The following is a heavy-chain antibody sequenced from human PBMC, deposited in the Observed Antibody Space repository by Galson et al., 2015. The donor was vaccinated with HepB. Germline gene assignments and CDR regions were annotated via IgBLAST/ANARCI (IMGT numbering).Heavy chain of an antibody. J-gene: IGHJ6*02. V-gene: IGHV3-64*04. CDR1: GFTFSSYA. CDR2: ISSNGGST. CDR3: ARDLGASGQYYYYGMDV. Sequence: SLRLSCAASGFTFSSYAMHWVRQAPGKGLEYVSAISSNGGSTYYADSVKGRFTISRDNSENTLYLQVNSLRAEDTAVYYCARDLGASGQYYYYGMDVWGQGTTVTVSS. D-gene: IGHD3-16*01.